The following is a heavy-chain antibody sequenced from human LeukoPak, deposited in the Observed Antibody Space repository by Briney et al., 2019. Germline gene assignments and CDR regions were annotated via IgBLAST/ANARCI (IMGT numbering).Heavy chain of an antibody. V-gene: IGHV3-74*01. D-gene: IGHD4-17*01. CDR1: GSTSSSSW. Sequence: HPGGSLRLSCAASGSTSSSSWTHWVRPAPGKGLVWVSRSNTDGSGANYADSVKSRFTTSRDNTKNTLYLQMSSLRAEDTAVYYCASPGTTVTTMNAFNIWGQGTMVTASS. CDR3: ASPGTTVTTMNAFNI. J-gene: IGHJ3*02. CDR2: SNTDGSGA.